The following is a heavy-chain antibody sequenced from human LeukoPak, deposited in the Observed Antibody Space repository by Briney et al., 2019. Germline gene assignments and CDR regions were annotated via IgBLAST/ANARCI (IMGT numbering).Heavy chain of an antibody. CDR3: TRPPRNDYNDAFDI. Sequence: PGGSLKLSCAASGFTFSGSSMHWVRQASGKGLDWVGRIRSKAHSYATAYAASVKGRFTISRDYSKNTAYLQMNSLKSDDTAVYYCTRPPRNDYNDAFDIWGQGTMVTVSS. CDR2: IRSKAHSYAT. J-gene: IGHJ3*02. V-gene: IGHV3-73*01. CDR1: GFTFSGSS. D-gene: IGHD5-24*01.